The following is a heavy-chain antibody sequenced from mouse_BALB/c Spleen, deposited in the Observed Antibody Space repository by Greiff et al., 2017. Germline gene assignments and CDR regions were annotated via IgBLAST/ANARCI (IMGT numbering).Heavy chain of an antibody. J-gene: IGHJ2*01. CDR1: GYSITSGYY. V-gene: IGHV3-6*02. D-gene: IGHD1-1*01. CDR2: ISYDGSN. Sequence: VQLKESGPGLVKPSQSLSLTCSVTGYSITSGYYWNWIRQFPGNKLEWMGYISYDGSNNYNPSLKNRISITRDTSKNQFFLKLNSVTTEDTATYYCARGEGYGSSYYFDYWGQGTTLTVSS. CDR3: ARGEGYGSSYYFDY.